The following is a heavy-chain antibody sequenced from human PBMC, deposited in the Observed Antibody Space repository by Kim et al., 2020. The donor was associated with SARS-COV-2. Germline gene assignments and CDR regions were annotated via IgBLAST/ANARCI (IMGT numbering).Heavy chain of an antibody. J-gene: IGHJ5*02. V-gene: IGHV3-30-3*01. CDR3: ARGTGGSYSGWFDP. CDR2: ISYDGSNK. CDR1: GFTFSSYA. Sequence: GGSLRLSCAASGFTFSSYAMHWVRQAPGKGLEWVAVISYDGSNKYYADSVKGRFTISRDNSKNTLYLQMNSLRAEDTAVYYCARGTGGSYSGWFDPCGQG. D-gene: IGHD1-26*01.